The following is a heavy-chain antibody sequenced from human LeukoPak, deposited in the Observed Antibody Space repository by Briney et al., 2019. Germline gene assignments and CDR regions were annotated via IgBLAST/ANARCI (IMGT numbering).Heavy chain of an antibody. CDR3: AKTYNTGWYGFDY. V-gene: IGHV5-51*01. D-gene: IGHD6-19*01. Sequence: GESLKISCKGSGYSFTSYWIGWVRQMPGKGLEWMGIIYPGYSDTKYSPSFEGQVTISADQSITTAYLQWSILKASDTAMYYCAKTYNTGWYGFDYWGKGTLVTVSS. J-gene: IGHJ4*02. CDR2: IYPGYSDT. CDR1: GYSFTSYW.